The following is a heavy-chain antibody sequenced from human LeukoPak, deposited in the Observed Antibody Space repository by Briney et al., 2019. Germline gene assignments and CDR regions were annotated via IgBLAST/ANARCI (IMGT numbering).Heavy chain of an antibody. CDR2: IYYSGST. J-gene: IGHJ4*02. CDR3: ARGSWGSYGSEEGEGFDY. CDR1: GVSFSSGSYY. Sequence: SETLSLTCTVSGVSFSSGSYYWSWIRQPPGKGLEWIGYIYYSGSTNYNPSLKSRVTISVDTSKNQFSLKLSSVTAADKAVYYCARGSWGSYGSEEGEGFDYWGQGTLVTVSS. V-gene: IGHV4-61*01. D-gene: IGHD3-10*01.